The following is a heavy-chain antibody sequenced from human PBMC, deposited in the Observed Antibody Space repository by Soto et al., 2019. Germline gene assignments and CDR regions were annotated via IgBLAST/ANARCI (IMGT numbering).Heavy chain of an antibody. CDR1: GYSFTNYG. V-gene: IGHV1-18*01. Sequence: QDQLVQSGAEVKKPGASVTVSCKASGYSFTNYGITWVRQAPGQGLEWMGWISGFNGNTHYAQKLQGRVTMTTDASTSTAYMELRSLRSDDTAVYYCARDRGVAPPVADNTHYYYYMDVWGKGTTVTVSS. D-gene: IGHD6-19*01. J-gene: IGHJ6*03. CDR3: ARDRGVAPPVADNTHYYYYMDV. CDR2: ISGFNGNT.